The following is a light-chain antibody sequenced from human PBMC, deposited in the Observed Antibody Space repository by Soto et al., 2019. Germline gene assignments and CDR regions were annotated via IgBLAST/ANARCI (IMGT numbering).Light chain of an antibody. CDR1: QTVNTY. Sequence: DIQMTQSPSSLSASVGDRVTITCRASQTVNTYLNWYQQRPGKAPKLLISAASSLQSGVPSRFSGSGSGTDFTLTLSSLQPEDSATYYCQHSYSTPPTFGQGTRVEIK. V-gene: IGKV1-39*01. CDR2: AAS. CDR3: QHSYSTPPT. J-gene: IGKJ1*01.